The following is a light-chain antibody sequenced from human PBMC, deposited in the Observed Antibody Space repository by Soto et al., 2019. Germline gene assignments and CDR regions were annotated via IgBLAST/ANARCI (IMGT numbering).Light chain of an antibody. CDR3: QQFNNYPLT. CDR2: DAS. V-gene: IGKV1D-13*01. CDR1: QGISSA. Sequence: IQWTPVATTLPESLGXRITVMSRASQGISSALALYQQKPGKAPKLLIYDASSLESGVPSRFSGSGSGTDFTLTIIILQPADFVSYYSQQFNNYPLTFGGGTKVDIK. J-gene: IGKJ4*01.